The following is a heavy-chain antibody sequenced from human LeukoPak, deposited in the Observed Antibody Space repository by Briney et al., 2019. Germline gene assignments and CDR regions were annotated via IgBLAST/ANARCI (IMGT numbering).Heavy chain of an antibody. V-gene: IGHV4-30-2*01. CDR1: GGSISSGGYS. CDR2: IYHSGST. D-gene: IGHD2-15*01. CDR3: ARDGGYFDY. J-gene: IGHJ4*02. Sequence: PSQTLSLTCAVSGGSISSGGYSWGWIRQPPGKGLEWIGYIYHSGSTYYNPSLKSRVTISVDRSKHQFSLKLSSVTAADTAVYYCARDGGYFDYWGQGTLVTVSS.